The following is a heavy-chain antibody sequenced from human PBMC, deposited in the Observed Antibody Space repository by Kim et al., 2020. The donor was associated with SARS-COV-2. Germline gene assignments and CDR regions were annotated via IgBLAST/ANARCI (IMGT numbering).Heavy chain of an antibody. J-gene: IGHJ4*02. CDR3: ARDLYCSGGSCYSPLDY. CDR1: GYTFTSYA. V-gene: IGHV1-3*01. D-gene: IGHD2-15*01. Sequence: ASVKVSCKASGYTFTSYAMHWVRQAPGQRLEWMGWINAGNGNTKYSQKFQGRVTITRDTSASTAYMELSSLRSEDTAVYYCARDLYCSGGSCYSPLDYWGQGTLVTVSS. CDR2: INAGNGNT.